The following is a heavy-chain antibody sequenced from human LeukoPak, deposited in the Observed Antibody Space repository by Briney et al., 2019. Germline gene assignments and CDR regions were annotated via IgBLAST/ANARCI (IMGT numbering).Heavy chain of an antibody. CDR2: NFSHDGST. Sequence: ASVKVSCKTSGYSFNSHHVHWVRQAPGQGLEWMGINFSHDGSTSNTQKFQGRVTMTTDTPTSTAYMELRSLRSDDTATYFCARDLGDDLTTVTSGNWFDPWGQGTLVTVSS. CDR3: ARDLGDDLTTVTSGNWFDP. J-gene: IGHJ5*02. D-gene: IGHD4-17*01. CDR1: GYSFNSHH. V-gene: IGHV1-46*02.